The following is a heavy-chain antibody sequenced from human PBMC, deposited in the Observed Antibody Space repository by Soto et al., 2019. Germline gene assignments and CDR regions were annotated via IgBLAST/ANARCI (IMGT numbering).Heavy chain of an antibody. V-gene: IGHV3-23*01. J-gene: IGHJ4*02. CDR3: ARRV. CDR2: ISAGGDRT. Sequence: EVQVSESGGGLVQPGGSLRLSCATSGFTFSNYPMNWVRQAPGKGLEWVSGISAGGDRTYYADSVKGRFTIFRDNSKNSVSLRMNRLRVEDTAVYYCARRVWGQGTLVTVSS. CDR1: GFTFSNYP.